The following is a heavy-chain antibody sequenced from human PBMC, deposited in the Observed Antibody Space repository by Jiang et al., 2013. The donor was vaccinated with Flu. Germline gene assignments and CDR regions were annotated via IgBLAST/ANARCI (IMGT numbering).Heavy chain of an antibody. CDR2: SSAYNGNT. J-gene: IGHJ6*02. V-gene: IGHV1-18*01. Sequence: SGAEVKKPGASVKVSCKASGYTFSSYGISWVRQAPGQGLEWMGWSSAYNGNTNYAQKLQGRVTMTTDTSTSTAYMELRSLRSDDTAVYYCARDNPTVTIYYYYYGMDVWGQGTTVTVSS. CDR3: ARDNPTVTIYYYYYGMDV. CDR1: GYTFSSYG. D-gene: IGHD4-17*01.